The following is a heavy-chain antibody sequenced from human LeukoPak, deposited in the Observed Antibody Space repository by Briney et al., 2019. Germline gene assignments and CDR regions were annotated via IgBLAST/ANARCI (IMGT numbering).Heavy chain of an antibody. Sequence: SETLSLTCTVSGGSISSYYWSWIRQPPGKGLEWIGYIYYSGSTNYNPSLKSRVTISVDTSKNQFSLKLSSVTAADTAVYYCARADSSGWYRGYYYYGMGVWGQGTTVTVSS. CDR2: IYYSGST. J-gene: IGHJ6*02. CDR3: ARADSSGWYRGYYYYGMGV. V-gene: IGHV4-59*01. CDR1: GGSISSYY. D-gene: IGHD6-19*01.